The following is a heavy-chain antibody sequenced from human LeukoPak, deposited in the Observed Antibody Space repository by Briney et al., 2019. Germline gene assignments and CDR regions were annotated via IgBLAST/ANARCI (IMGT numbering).Heavy chain of an antibody. CDR2: IYYSGST. CDR3: ARGLGPIYFDY. J-gene: IGHJ4*02. Sequence: SETLSLTCTVSGGSISSYYWSWIRQPPGKGLEWIGYIYYSGSTNYNPSLKSRVTVSADMSKNQFSLKLNSVTAADTAVYYCARGLGPIYFDYWGQGTLVTVSS. CDR1: GGSISSYY. D-gene: IGHD3-16*01. V-gene: IGHV4-59*01.